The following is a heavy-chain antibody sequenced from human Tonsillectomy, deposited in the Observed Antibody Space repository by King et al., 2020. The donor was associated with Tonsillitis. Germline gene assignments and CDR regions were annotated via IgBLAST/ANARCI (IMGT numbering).Heavy chain of an antibody. CDR2: ISYDGSNK. Sequence: VQLVESGGGVVQPGRSLRLSCAASGFSFSSYGMHWVRQAPGKGLEWVAIISYDGSNKYYADSVKGRFTISRDNSKNTLYLQMNSLRAEDTAVYYCARSFRHRYFDWLRFDYWGQGTLVTVSS. D-gene: IGHD3-9*01. CDR3: ARSFRHRYFDWLRFDY. V-gene: IGHV3-33*05. CDR1: GFSFSSYG. J-gene: IGHJ4*02.